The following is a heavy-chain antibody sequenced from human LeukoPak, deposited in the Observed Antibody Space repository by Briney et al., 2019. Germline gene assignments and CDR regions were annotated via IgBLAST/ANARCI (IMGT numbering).Heavy chain of an antibody. CDR3: ARGVWNDVVDYYYMDV. J-gene: IGHJ6*03. V-gene: IGHV3-48*03. D-gene: IGHD1-1*01. CDR2: ISSSGSTI. Sequence: PGGSLRLSCAASGFTFSSYEMNWVRQAPGKGLEWVSYISSSGSTIYYADSVKGRFTISRDNAKNSLYLQMNSLRAEDTAVYYCARGVWNDVVDYYYMDVWGKGTTVTVSS. CDR1: GFTFSSYE.